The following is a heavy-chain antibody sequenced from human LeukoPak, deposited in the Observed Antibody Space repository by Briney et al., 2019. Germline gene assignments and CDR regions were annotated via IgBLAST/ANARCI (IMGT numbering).Heavy chain of an antibody. J-gene: IGHJ6*04. Sequence: ASMKVSCKASGGTFSSYAISWVRQAPGQGLEWMGGIIPIFGTANYAQKFQGRVTITADESTSTAYMELSSLRSEDTAVYYCARGEYQLPKYYYYGMDVWGKGTTVTVSS. V-gene: IGHV1-69*13. CDR2: IIPIFGTA. CDR1: GGTFSSYA. D-gene: IGHD2-2*01. CDR3: ARGEYQLPKYYYYGMDV.